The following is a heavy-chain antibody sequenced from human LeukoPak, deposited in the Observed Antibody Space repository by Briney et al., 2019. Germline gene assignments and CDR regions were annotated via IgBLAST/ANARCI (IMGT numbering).Heavy chain of an antibody. J-gene: IGHJ4*02. D-gene: IGHD3-9*01. CDR3: ARGGYVLRYSWALFY. Sequence: SETLSLTCAVYGGSFSGYYWSWIRQPPGKGLEWNGEINHSGSTNYNPSLKSRVTISVDTSKNQFSLKLSSVTAADTAVYYCARGGYVLRYSWALFYWGQGTLVTVSS. CDR1: GGSFSGYY. CDR2: INHSGST. V-gene: IGHV4-34*01.